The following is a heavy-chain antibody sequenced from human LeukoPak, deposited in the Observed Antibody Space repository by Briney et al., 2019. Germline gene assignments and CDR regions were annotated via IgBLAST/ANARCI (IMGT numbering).Heavy chain of an antibody. V-gene: IGHV6-1*01. J-gene: IGHJ6*02. CDR1: GDSVSNKNTA. Sequence: SQTLSLTCAISGDSVSNKNTAWNWIRQSPSRGLEWLGRTYYRSKWYNDYAVSVKSRITINPDTSKNQFSLQLNSVTPEDTAVYYCARDQGSSGSYGMDVWGQGTTVTVSS. CDR2: TYYRSKWYN. D-gene: IGHD1-26*01. CDR3: ARDQGSSGSYGMDV.